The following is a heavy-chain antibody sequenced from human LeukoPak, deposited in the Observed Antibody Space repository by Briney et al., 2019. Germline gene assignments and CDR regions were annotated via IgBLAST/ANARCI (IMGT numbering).Heavy chain of an antibody. J-gene: IGHJ5*02. CDR2: ISGGGGST. Sequence: GGSLRLSCAASAFTFSSYAMNWVRQAPGKGLEWVSGISGGGGSTYYADSVKGRFTISRDNSKNTLYLQMDGLRAEDTALYYCAKGSGINHYHWIDPWGQGTLVTVSS. D-gene: IGHD1-14*01. V-gene: IGHV3-23*01. CDR3: AKGSGINHYHWIDP. CDR1: AFTFSSYA.